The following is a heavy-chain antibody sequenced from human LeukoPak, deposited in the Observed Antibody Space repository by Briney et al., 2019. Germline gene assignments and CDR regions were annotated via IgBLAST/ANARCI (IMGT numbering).Heavy chain of an antibody. CDR1: GGSISSSSYY. Sequence: SETLSLTCTVSGGSISSSSYYWGWIRQPPGKGLEWIGSIYYSGSTNYNPSLKSRVTISVDTSKNQFSLKLSSVTAADTAVYYCARDSRSGWGNWFDPWGQGTLVTVSS. J-gene: IGHJ5*02. D-gene: IGHD6-19*01. V-gene: IGHV4-39*07. CDR2: IYYSGST. CDR3: ARDSRSGWGNWFDP.